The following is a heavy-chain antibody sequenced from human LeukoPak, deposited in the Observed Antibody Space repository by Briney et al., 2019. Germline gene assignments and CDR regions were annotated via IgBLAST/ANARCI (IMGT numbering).Heavy chain of an antibody. Sequence: SETLSLTCTVSGGSISSYYWSWLRQPPGKGLEWIGYIYYSGSTNYNPSLKSRVTISVDTSKNQFSLKLSSVTAADTAVYYCARHSSGYFSAVEFWGQGTLVTVSS. J-gene: IGHJ4*02. CDR1: GGSISSYY. CDR2: IYYSGST. D-gene: IGHD3-22*01. CDR3: ARHSSGYFSAVEF. V-gene: IGHV4-59*08.